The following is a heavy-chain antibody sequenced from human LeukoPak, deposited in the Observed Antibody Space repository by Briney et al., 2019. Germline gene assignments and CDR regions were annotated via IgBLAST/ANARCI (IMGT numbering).Heavy chain of an antibody. CDR1: GFTLSSYG. Sequence: GGSLRLSCAATGFTLSSYGMHWVRQAPGKGLEWVAVIWYDGTKEYYADSVKGRFTISRDNSKNTLYLQMNSLTAEDTAVYYCARDYGDGYNLDYWGQGTLVTVSS. J-gene: IGHJ4*02. V-gene: IGHV3-33*01. CDR3: ARDYGDGYNLDY. CDR2: IWYDGTKE. D-gene: IGHD5-24*01.